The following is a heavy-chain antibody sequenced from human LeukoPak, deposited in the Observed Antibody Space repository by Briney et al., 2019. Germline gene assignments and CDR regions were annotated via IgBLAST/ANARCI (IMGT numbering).Heavy chain of an antibody. CDR3: ARPYYDFWSGYPTDAFDI. CDR2: ISSSSSYI. Sequence: KPGGSLRLSCAASGFTFSSYSMNWVRQAPGKGLEWVSSISSSSSYIYYADSVKGRFTISRDNAKNSLYLQMNSLRAEDTAVYYCARPYYDFWSGYPTDAFDIWGQGTMVTVSS. D-gene: IGHD3-3*01. V-gene: IGHV3-21*01. J-gene: IGHJ3*02. CDR1: GFTFSSYS.